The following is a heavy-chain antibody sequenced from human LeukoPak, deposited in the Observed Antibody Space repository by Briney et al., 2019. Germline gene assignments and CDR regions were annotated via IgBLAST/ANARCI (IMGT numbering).Heavy chain of an antibody. Sequence: SVKVSCKASGGTFSSYAISWVRQAPGQGLEWMGGIIPIFGTANYAQKFQGRVTITADESTSTAYMELSSLRPEDTAVYYCAREVKGGYDRLNWFDPWGQGTLVTVSS. V-gene: IGHV1-69*13. D-gene: IGHD5-12*01. CDR2: IIPIFGTA. CDR1: GGTFSSYA. J-gene: IGHJ5*02. CDR3: AREVKGGYDRLNWFDP.